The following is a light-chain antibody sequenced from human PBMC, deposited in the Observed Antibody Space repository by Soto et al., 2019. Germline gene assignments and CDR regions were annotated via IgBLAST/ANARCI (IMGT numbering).Light chain of an antibody. CDR1: SSNIGSKT. CDR3: AACDDSLNGVV. J-gene: IGLJ2*01. V-gene: IGLV1-44*01. Sequence: QSVLTQPPSASGTPGQRVTISCSGSSSNIGSKTVNWYQQLPGTAPKLLIYSNNQRPSGVPDRFSGSKSGTSASLAISGPQSEDEADYYCAACDDSLNGVVFGGGTKLTVL. CDR2: SNN.